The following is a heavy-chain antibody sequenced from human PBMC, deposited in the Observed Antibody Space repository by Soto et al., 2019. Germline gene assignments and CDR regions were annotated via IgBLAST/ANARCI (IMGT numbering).Heavy chain of an antibody. V-gene: IGHV4-39*01. CDR3: AKNLTRTGRFYX. Sequence: TLSLTCTLSVASITSTTYFLAWIRQPPGKGLEWVCSIYYSGKTHYNPSLKSRVNISVDRSKNQFSPQMTSLTAADTAVYYCAKNLTRTGRFYXWGQGTLVTVSX. J-gene: IGHJ4*02. CDR1: VASITSTTYF. CDR2: IYYSGKT. D-gene: IGHD2-2*01.